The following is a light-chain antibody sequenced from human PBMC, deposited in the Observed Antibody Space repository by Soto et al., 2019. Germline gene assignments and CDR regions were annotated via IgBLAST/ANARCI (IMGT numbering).Light chain of an antibody. CDR3: QQYNNWPRT. J-gene: IGKJ1*01. CDR1: QSISDT. V-gene: IGKV3-15*01. CDR2: GAS. Sequence: EIVMTQSPATLSVSPGGRATLSCMASQSISDTLAWYQQKPGQAPRLLIHGASTRATGFPGRFSDSGSGTDFTLTISSLQSEDFAVYYCQQYNNWPRTFGQGTKVDIK.